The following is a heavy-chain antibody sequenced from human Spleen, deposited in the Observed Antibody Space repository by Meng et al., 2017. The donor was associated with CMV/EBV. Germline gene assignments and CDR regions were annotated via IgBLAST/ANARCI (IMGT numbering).Heavy chain of an antibody. CDR3: VRDYHVVDGPEEDPVDP. V-gene: IGHV1-18*01. J-gene: IGHJ5*02. D-gene: IGHD2-21*01. CDR1: YPFSSNC. CDR2: MSGYNGST. Sequence: YPFSSNCISWVRQAAGQGLEWMGWMSGYNGSTNYAQSFQGRITLTTDTSTSTAYMELRNLRSDDTAVYFCVRDYHVVDGPEEDPVDPWGQGTLVTVSS.